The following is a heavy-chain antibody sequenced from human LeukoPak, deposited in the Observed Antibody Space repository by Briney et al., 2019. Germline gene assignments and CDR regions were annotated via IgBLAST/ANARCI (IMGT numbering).Heavy chain of an antibody. D-gene: IGHD3-22*01. CDR2: ISSNSDHT. J-gene: IGHJ4*02. V-gene: IGHV3-23*01. Sequence: GGSLRLSCAASMFKFNDYAMGWVRQAPGKGLEWVSAISSNSDHTYYADSVKGRFTISRDNSKDTLYLQMNSLRAEDTALYYCAKDRSLTLPTFERSGYYYYWGQGTLVTVSS. CDR3: AKDRSLTLPTFERSGYYYY. CDR1: MFKFNDYA.